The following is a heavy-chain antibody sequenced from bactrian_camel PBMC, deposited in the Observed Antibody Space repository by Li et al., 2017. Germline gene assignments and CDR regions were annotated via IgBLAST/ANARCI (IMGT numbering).Heavy chain of an antibody. CDR1: GFTFSDYW. V-gene: IGHV3S1*01. J-gene: IGHJ4*01. CDR3: ATGMGWFDY. Sequence: VQLVESGGGLVQPGGSLRLSCAGAGFTFSDYWMYWVRQAPGKGLEWVSTINSGGGTTYYATSVRGRFTISRDNSDNRLYLQMDNLKAEDTALYYCATGMGWFDYWGQGTQVTVS. D-gene: IGHD3*01. CDR2: INSGGGTT.